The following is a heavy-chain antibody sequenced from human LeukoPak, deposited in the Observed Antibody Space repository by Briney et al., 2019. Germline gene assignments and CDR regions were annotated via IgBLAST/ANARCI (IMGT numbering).Heavy chain of an antibody. CDR2: ISGSGGST. Sequence: PGGSLRLSCAASGLTFSSYGMSWVRQAPGKGLEWVSAISGSGGSTYYADSVKGRFTISRDNSKNTLYLQMNSLRAEDTALYYCAIDGAIAARLTDYWGQGTLVTVSS. CDR1: GLTFSSYG. J-gene: IGHJ4*02. D-gene: IGHD6-6*01. V-gene: IGHV3-23*01. CDR3: AIDGAIAARLTDY.